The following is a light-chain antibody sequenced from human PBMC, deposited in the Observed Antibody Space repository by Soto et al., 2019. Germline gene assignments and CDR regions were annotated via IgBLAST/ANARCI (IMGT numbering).Light chain of an antibody. Sequence: EIVLTQSPDTLSLSPGQRASLSCRASQSIGSDYVAWYQLRPGQPPRLLFSGIFRRASGVPDRFSGSGSGTDYTLTVSSLEPEDFAVYYCQQRSNLPWTFGQGTKV. J-gene: IGKJ1*01. CDR3: QQRSNLPWT. CDR2: GIF. CDR1: QSIGSDY. V-gene: IGKV3D-20*02.